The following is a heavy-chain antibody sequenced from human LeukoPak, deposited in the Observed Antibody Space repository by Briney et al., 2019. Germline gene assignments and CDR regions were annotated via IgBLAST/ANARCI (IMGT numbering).Heavy chain of an antibody. CDR3: ARVFAREDYGDYVANWFDP. V-gene: IGHV1-18*01. Sequence: ASVKVSCKASGYTFTNYGISWVRQAPGQGLEWMGWISTYNGNTNYAQKLQGRVTMTTDTSTSTAYMELRSLRSDDTAVYYCARVFAREDYGDYVANWFDPWGQGTLVTFSS. J-gene: IGHJ5*02. D-gene: IGHD4-17*01. CDR2: ISTYNGNT. CDR1: GYTFTNYG.